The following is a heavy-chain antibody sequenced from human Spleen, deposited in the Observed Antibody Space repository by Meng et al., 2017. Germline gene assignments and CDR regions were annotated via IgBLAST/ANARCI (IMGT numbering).Heavy chain of an antibody. J-gene: IGHJ4*02. CDR3: AKGTNIAVAHGVDY. CDR2: ISWNSGNI. V-gene: IGHV3-9*01. CDR1: AFTFDDYA. Sequence: GGSLRLSCTASAFTFDDYAMHWVRQAPGKGLEWVSGISWNSGNIGYADSVRGRFTISRDNGKNSLYLQMNSLRAEDTALYFCAKGTNIAVAHGVDYWGQGTLVTVSS. D-gene: IGHD6-19*01.